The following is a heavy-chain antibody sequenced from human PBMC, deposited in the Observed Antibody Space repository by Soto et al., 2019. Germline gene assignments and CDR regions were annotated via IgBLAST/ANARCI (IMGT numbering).Heavy chain of an antibody. Sequence: QPGGSLCLTCAASGFSFSSCDNRGFRQAPGRGLVWGAVIWYDGSNKYYAESVKSRFTISRDNSKNTLYLQLNSLRAEDTAVYYCARDWDWTRVVRYFGSGSPGTLVTVSS. CDR1: GFSFSSCD. D-gene: IGHD1-1*01. CDR2: IWYDGSNK. V-gene: IGHV3-33*01. CDR3: ARDWDWTRVVRYFGS. J-gene: IGHJ4*01.